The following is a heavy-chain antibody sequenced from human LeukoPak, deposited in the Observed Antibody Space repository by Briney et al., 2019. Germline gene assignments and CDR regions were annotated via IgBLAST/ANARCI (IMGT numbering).Heavy chain of an antibody. J-gene: IGHJ4*02. CDR2: ISGSGGST. CDR1: GSTFSSYA. V-gene: IGHV3-23*01. CDR3: AKSHYYDSSGYYYVVLYYFDY. D-gene: IGHD3-22*01. Sequence: PGGSLRLSCAASGSTFSSYAMSWVRQAPGKGLEWVSAISGSGGSTYYADSVKGRFTISRDNSKNTLYLQMNSLRAEDTAVYYCAKSHYYDSSGYYYVVLYYFDYWGQGTLVTVSS.